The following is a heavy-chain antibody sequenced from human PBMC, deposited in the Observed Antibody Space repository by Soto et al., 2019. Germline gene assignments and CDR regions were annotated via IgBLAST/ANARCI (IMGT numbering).Heavy chain of an antibody. D-gene: IGHD6-19*01. CDR3: ARDRSGWYDY. CDR1: RYTFTTIR. V-gene: IGHV1-18*01. J-gene: IGHJ4*02. Sequence: QVQLVQSAAEVGKPGASVKVSCKASRYTFTTIRLSWVRQAPGQGLEWMGWIRPHNGDTQFAQKIQGRVTMTADTSTTKAYMGVRSLRPDDTAVFYCARDRSGWYDYWGQGTRVTVSS. CDR2: IRPHNGDT.